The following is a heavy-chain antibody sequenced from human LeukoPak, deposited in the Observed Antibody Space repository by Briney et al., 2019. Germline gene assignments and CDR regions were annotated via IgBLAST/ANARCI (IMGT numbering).Heavy chain of an antibody. CDR3: ARGQWLGLGDY. J-gene: IGHJ4*02. CDR1: GGSISTSRYY. D-gene: IGHD6-19*01. CDR2: IYYSGST. V-gene: IGHV4-39*07. Sequence: KPSETLSLTCTVSGGSISTSRYYWGWIRQPPGKGLEWIGSIYYSGSTYYNPSLKSRVTISVDTSKSQFSLKLTSVTAADTAVYFCARGQWLGLGDYWGQGTLVTVSS.